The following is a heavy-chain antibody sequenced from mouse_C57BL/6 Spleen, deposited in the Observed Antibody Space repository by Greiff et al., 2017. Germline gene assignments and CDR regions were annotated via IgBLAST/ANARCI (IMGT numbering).Heavy chain of an antibody. CDR3: AIRWGLGPFDY. CDR2: IHPSDSDT. CDR1: GYTFTSYW. D-gene: IGHD4-1*01. J-gene: IGHJ2*01. V-gene: IGHV1-74*01. Sequence: VKLQEPGAELVKPGASVKVSCKASGYTFTSYWMHWVKQRPGQGLEWIGRIHPSDSDTNYNQKFKGKATLTVDKSSSTAYMQLSSLTSEDSAVYYCAIRWGLGPFDYWGQGTTLTVSS.